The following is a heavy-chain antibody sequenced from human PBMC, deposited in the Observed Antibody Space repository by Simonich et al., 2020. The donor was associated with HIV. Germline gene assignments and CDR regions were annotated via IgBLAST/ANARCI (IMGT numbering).Heavy chain of an antibody. CDR3: ARGIPRHYYYFYYMDV. Sequence: QVQLQQWGAGLLKPSETLSLTCAVYGGSFRGYYWSWIRQPPGKGLEWIGEINHSGSTNYNPSLKSRVTISVDTSKNQFYLKLSSGTAADTAVYSWARGIPRHYYYFYYMDVWGKGTTVIVSS. CDR2: INHSGST. J-gene: IGHJ6*03. CDR1: GGSFRGYY. V-gene: IGHV4-34*01.